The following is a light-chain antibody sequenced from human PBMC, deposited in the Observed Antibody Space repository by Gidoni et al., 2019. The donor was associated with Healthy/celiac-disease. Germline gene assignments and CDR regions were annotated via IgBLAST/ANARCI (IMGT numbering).Light chain of an antibody. V-gene: IGKV2-40*01. CDR2: TLS. J-gene: IGKJ2*01. Sequence: DIVMTQTPLSPPFTPGEPASISCRSSQRLLDSDDGNTYLDWYLQKPGQSPQLLIYTLSDRASGVPDRFSGSRSGTDFTLKISRVEAEDVGVYYCMQRIEFPSTFGQXTKLEIK. CDR3: MQRIEFPST. CDR1: QRLLDSDDGNTY.